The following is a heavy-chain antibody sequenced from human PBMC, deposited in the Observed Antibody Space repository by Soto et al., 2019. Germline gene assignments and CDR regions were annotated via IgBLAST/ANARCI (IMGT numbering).Heavy chain of an antibody. J-gene: IGHJ6*02. V-gene: IGHV3-33*01. CDR3: ARDKVGAGGYYDYFYYGRDV. CDR2: IWYDGSNK. D-gene: IGHD3-22*01. Sequence: GGSLRLSCAASGFTFSSYGMHWVRQAPGKGLEWVAVIWYDGSNKYYADSVKGRFTISRDNSKNTLYLQMNSLRAEDTAVYYCARDKVGAGGYYDYFYYGRDVWGQGTTVTVSS. CDR1: GFTFSSYG.